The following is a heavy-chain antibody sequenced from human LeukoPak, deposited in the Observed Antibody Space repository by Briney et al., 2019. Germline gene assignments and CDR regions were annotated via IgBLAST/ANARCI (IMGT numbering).Heavy chain of an antibody. D-gene: IGHD4/OR15-4a*01. V-gene: IGHV4-59*01. CDR3: ARGGAEAYYYYYMDV. Sequence: SETLSLTCAVYGGSFSGYYWSWIRQPPGKGLEWIGYIYYSGSTNYNPSLKSRVTISVDTSKNQFSLKLSSVTAADTAVYYCARGGAEAYYYYYMDVWGKGTTVTISS. CDR2: IYYSGST. CDR1: GGSFSGYY. J-gene: IGHJ6*03.